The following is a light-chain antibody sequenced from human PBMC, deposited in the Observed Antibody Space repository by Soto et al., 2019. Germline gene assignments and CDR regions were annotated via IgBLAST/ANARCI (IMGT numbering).Light chain of an antibody. CDR2: KAS. V-gene: IGKV1-5*03. Sequence: DIQRTQSPSTLSASVGDRVTITCRASQSISSWLAWYQQKPGKAPKLLIYKASSLESGVPSGFSGSGSGTEFTLTISSLQPDDFATYYCQQYNSLWTFGQGTKV. CDR3: QQYNSLWT. J-gene: IGKJ1*01. CDR1: QSISSW.